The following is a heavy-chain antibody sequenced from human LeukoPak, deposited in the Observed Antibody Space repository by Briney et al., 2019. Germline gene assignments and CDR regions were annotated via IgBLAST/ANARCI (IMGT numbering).Heavy chain of an antibody. CDR2: IYYSGST. D-gene: IGHD2-21*02. V-gene: IGHV4-61*08. CDR3: AVVTTDAFDI. CDR1: GGSISSSGYY. Sequence: SETLSLTCTVSGGSISSSGYYWSWIRQPPGKGLEWIGYIYYSGSTNYNPSLKSRVTISVDTSKNQFSLKLSSVTAADTAVYYCAVVTTDAFDIWGQGTMVTVSS. J-gene: IGHJ3*02.